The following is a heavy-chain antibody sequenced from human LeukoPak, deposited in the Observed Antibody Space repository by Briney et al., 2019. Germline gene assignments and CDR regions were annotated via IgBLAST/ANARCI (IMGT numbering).Heavy chain of an antibody. V-gene: IGHV5-51*01. D-gene: IGHD6-6*01. CDR3: ARHITTSSSSSHFDS. Sequence: GESLKISCKGPGYYFTNYWIAWVRQMPGKGLEWMGFIYPGEANTRYSPSFQGQVTISADKSINTAYLQWSSLRASDTAMYYCARHITTSSSSSHFDSWGQGTLVTVSS. CDR1: GYYFTNYW. CDR2: IYPGEANT. J-gene: IGHJ4*02.